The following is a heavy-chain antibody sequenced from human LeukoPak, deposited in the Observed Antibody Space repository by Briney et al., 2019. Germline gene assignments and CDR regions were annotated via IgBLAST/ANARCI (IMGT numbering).Heavy chain of an antibody. Sequence: SSTQTLTKTSACGFISNYYWSWIRKPAGKRQEWIGRIYTSGSTNYNPSLKSRVTISVDTSKNQFSLKLSSVTAADTAVYYCARDHYYGMDVWGQGTTVTVSS. CDR3: ARDHYYGMDV. CDR1: CGFISNYY. V-gene: IGHV4-4*07. J-gene: IGHJ6*02. CDR2: IYTSGST.